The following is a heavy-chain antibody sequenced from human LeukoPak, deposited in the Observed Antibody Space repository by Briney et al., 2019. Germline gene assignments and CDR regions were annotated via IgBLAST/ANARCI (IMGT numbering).Heavy chain of an antibody. V-gene: IGHV3-23*01. Sequence: PGGSLRLSCAASGFTFSSYAMSWVRQAPGKGLEWVSGISVSGGSTKSADSVKGRFTISRDNSKNTLYLQMNSLRAEDTAVYYCAKRGIFDSSGYGAFDMWGQGTTVTVSS. J-gene: IGHJ3*02. CDR2: ISVSGGST. CDR3: AKRGIFDSSGYGAFDM. CDR1: GFTFSSYA. D-gene: IGHD3-22*01.